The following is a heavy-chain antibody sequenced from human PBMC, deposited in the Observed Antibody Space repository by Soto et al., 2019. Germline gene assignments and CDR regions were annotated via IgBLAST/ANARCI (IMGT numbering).Heavy chain of an antibody. V-gene: IGHV3-11*06. CDR3: ARDSVAARVFDY. D-gene: IGHD2-15*01. Sequence: GSLRLSCAASGFTFSDYYMSLIRQAPGKGLEWVSYISSSSSYTNYADSVKGRFTISRDNAKNSLYLQMNSLRAEDTAVYYCARDSVAARVFDYWGQGTLVTVSS. CDR2: ISSSSSYT. J-gene: IGHJ4*02. CDR1: GFTFSDYY.